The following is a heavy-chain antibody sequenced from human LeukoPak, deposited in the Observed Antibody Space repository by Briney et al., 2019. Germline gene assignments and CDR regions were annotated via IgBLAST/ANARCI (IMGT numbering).Heavy chain of an antibody. CDR1: GYTFTGYN. CDR3: ARGRTNLIEYSSSRYYFDY. Sequence: ASLKVSCKASGYTFTGYNMHWVRQAPGQGLEWMSWINPNSGGTNYAQKFQGRVTMTRDTSISTAYMELSRLRSDDTAVYYCARGRTNLIEYSSSRYYFDYWGQGTLVTVSS. CDR2: INPNSGGT. J-gene: IGHJ4*02. D-gene: IGHD6-13*01. V-gene: IGHV1-2*02.